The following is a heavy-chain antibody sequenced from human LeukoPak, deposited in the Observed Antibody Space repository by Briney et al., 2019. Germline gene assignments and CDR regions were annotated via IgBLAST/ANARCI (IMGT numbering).Heavy chain of an antibody. Sequence: GGSLRLSCAASGFTSSDAWMSWVRQAPGKGLEWVGRIKSKTDGGTTDYAAPVKGRFTISRDDSKNTLYLQMNSLKTEDTAVYYCTTRGGSFSIFDYWGQGTLVTVSS. J-gene: IGHJ4*02. CDR3: TTRGGSFSIFDY. CDR1: GFTSSDAW. D-gene: IGHD1-26*01. CDR2: IKSKTDGGTT. V-gene: IGHV3-15*01.